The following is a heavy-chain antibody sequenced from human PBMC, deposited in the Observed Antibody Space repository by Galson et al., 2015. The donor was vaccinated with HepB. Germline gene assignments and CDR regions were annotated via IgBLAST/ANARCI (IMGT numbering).Heavy chain of an antibody. CDR2: INPKTGGS. Sequence: SVKVSCKASGYTFTGYYMHWVRQAPGQGLEWVGWINPKTGGSKYAQKLQGRVTVTGDRSISTAYMDLSRLTSDDTAVYYCARGGPLWFGESNYYYGMDVWGQGTTVTVSS. CDR1: GYTFTGYY. J-gene: IGHJ6*02. D-gene: IGHD3-10*01. V-gene: IGHV1-2*02. CDR3: ARGGPLWFGESNYYYGMDV.